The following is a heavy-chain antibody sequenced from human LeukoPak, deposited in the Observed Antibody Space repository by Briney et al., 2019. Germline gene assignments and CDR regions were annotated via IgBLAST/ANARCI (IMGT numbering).Heavy chain of an antibody. CDR1: GFTFSSYA. D-gene: IGHD3-9*01. CDR3: ARVLSGYPRRDYYYGMDV. J-gene: IGHJ6*04. CDR2: ISYDGSNK. Sequence: GGSLRLSSAASGFTFSSYAMHWVRQAPGKGLERVAVISYDGSNKYYADSVKGRFTISRDNSKNTLYLQMNSLRAEDTAVYYCARVLSGYPRRDYYYGMDVWGKGTTVTVSS. V-gene: IGHV3-30*04.